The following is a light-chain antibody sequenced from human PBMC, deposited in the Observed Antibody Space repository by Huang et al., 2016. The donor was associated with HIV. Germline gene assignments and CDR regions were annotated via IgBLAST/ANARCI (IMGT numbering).Light chain of an antibody. CDR2: AAS. CDR3: QQTDSSPRT. Sequence: DIQMTQSPYSLSASVGDRVTSTCRASQNIDAYVNWYQQRPGSAPKLLIYAASSLQSGVPSMVSGSGAGTHFTLTITSLQPDDFATYYCQQTDSSPRTFGQGTKVAIK. J-gene: IGKJ1*01. V-gene: IGKV1-39*01. CDR1: QNIDAY.